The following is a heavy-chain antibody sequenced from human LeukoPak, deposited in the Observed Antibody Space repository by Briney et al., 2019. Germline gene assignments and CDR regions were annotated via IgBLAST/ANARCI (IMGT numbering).Heavy chain of an antibody. CDR1: GYTLTELS. CDR3: ATRRIAAAGIWGHYYYYGMDV. D-gene: IGHD6-13*01. V-gene: IGHV1-24*01. J-gene: IGHJ6*02. CDR2: FDPEDGET. Sequence: ASVKVSCKVSGYTLTELSMHWVRQAPGKGLEWMGGFDPEDGETIYAQKFQGRVTMTEDTSTDTACMELSSLRSEDTAVYYCATRRIAAAGIWGHYYYYGMDVWGQGTTVTVSS.